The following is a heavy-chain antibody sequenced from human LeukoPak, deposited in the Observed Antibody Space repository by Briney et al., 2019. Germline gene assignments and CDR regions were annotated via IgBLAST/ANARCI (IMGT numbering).Heavy chain of an antibody. CDR3: AKGGKWDVTPFDY. CDR2: ISGGGGST. V-gene: IGHV3-23*01. Sequence: GGSLRLSCAASEFTFTSYSMNWVRQAPGKGLEWVSTISGGGGSTYYADSVKGRFTISRDNSKNTLYLQVNSLRAEDTAVYYCAKGGKWDVTPFDYWGQGTLVTVSS. D-gene: IGHD1-26*01. J-gene: IGHJ4*02. CDR1: EFTFTSYS.